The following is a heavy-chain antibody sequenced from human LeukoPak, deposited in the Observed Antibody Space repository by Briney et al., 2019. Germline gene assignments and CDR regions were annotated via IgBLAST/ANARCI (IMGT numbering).Heavy chain of an antibody. CDR3: ARDRGSSGWYGEGYFDY. D-gene: IGHD6-19*01. CDR2: IHYSGST. CDR1: GASISSHY. V-gene: IGHV4-59*11. J-gene: IGHJ4*02. Sequence: SETLSLTCSVSGASISSHYWSWIRQPPGKGLEWIGYIHYSGSTNCNPSLKSRVTISVDTSKNQFSLILSSVTAADTAVYYCARDRGSSGWYGEGYFDYWGQGVLVTVSP.